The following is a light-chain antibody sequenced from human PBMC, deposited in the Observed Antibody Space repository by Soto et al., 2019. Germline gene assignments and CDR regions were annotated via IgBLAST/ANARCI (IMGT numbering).Light chain of an antibody. V-gene: IGKV3-20*01. CDR3: QHYSNSLLLT. CDR2: GTS. J-gene: IGKJ5*01. CDR1: QSVSSRY. Sequence: EIVLTQSPGTLSLSLGERATLSCRASQSVSSRYVGWYQQKPGQAPRLLIYGTSSRATAIPDRFSGSGSGTDFTLTTSRLEPEDLAVYYCQHYSNSLLLTFGQGTRLDIK.